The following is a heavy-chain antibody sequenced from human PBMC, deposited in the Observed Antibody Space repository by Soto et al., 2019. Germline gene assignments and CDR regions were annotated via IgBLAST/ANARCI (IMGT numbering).Heavy chain of an antibody. CDR2: ISAYNGNT. CDR3: ARDRIEGYDWGHYYYYGMDV. J-gene: IGHJ6*02. CDR1: GYTFTSYG. D-gene: IGHD5-12*01. Sequence: ASVKVSCKASGYTFTSYGISWLRQAPGQGLEWMGWISAYNGNTNYAQKLQGRVTMTTDTSTSTAYMELRSLRSDDTAVYYCARDRIEGYDWGHYYYYGMDVWGQGTTVTVSS. V-gene: IGHV1-18*01.